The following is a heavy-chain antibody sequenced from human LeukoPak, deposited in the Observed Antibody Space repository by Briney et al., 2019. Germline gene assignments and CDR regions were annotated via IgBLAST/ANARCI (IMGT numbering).Heavy chain of an antibody. CDR3: ARDRSAAAGILYYYYMDV. V-gene: IGHV3-30*02. CDR1: GFTFSSYG. CDR2: IRYDGSNK. Sequence: GGSLRLSCAVSGFTFSSYGMYWVRQAPGKGLEWVAFIRYDGSNKYYADSVKGRFTLSRDNSKNTLYLQMSSLRAEDTAVYYCARDRSAAAGILYYYYMDVWGKGTTVTVSS. D-gene: IGHD6-13*01. J-gene: IGHJ6*03.